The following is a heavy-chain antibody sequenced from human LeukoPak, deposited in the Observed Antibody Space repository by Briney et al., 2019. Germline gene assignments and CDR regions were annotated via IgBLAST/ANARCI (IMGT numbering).Heavy chain of an antibody. CDR2: IDPGDSDT. V-gene: IGHV5-51*01. D-gene: IGHD7-27*01. CDR3: ARQTAMGRSGDY. CDR1: GYRFTNFW. J-gene: IGHJ4*02. Sequence: PGESLQISCKASGYRFTNFWIGWVRQPPEKGLEWMGIIDPGDSDTRYTPSFEGQVSISADKSLSTAYLQWNSLRASDTAIYYCARQTAMGRSGDYWGQGTLVTVSS.